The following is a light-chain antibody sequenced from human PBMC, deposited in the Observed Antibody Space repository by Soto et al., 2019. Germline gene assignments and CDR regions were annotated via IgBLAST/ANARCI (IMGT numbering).Light chain of an antibody. Sequence: QSVLTQPASVSGSPGQSITISCTGTSTDPATYNLVSWYQHHPGKAPQLIIYEVTKRPSGVPTRFSGSQSGNTASLTISGLQAEDEADYYCGSRLFGGGTKVTVL. CDR2: EVT. V-gene: IGLV2-23*02. CDR1: STDPATYNL. CDR3: GSRL. J-gene: IGLJ2*01.